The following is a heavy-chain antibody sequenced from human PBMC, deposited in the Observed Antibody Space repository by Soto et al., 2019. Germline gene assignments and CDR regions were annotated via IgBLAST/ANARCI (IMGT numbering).Heavy chain of an antibody. CDR2: INNHGGVT. D-gene: IGHD3-22*01. V-gene: IGHV3-23*01. CDR1: GVPFSTYA. Sequence: TLGCLRLSCSPSGVPFSTYAMNWVRQAPGKGLEWVSSINNHGGVTYYAESVKGRFTISRDNSKNTLYLQMNSLRAEDTAIYYCAQSHSGYFYFDYWAQPALVNVSS. J-gene: IGHJ4*02. CDR3: AQSHSGYFYFDY.